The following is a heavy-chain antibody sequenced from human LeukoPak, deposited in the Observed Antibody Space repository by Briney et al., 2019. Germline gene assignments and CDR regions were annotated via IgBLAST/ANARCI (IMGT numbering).Heavy chain of an antibody. V-gene: IGHV3-21*01. CDR3: ARDLVVATGVDYYYYMDV. CDR2: ISSSSSYI. Sequence: PGGSLRLSCAASGLTFSSYSMNWVRQAPGKGLEWVSSISSSSSYIYYADSVKGRFTISRDNAKNSLYLQMNSLRAEDTAVYYCARDLVVATGVDYYYYMDVWGKGTTVTVSS. D-gene: IGHD5-12*01. J-gene: IGHJ6*03. CDR1: GLTFSSYS.